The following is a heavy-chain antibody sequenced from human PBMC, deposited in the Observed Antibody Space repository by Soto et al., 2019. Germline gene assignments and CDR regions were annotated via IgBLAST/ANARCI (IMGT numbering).Heavy chain of an antibody. D-gene: IGHD1-26*01. Sequence: QVQLVQSGAEVKKPGASVKVSCKASGYTFTSYGISWVRQAPGQGLEWMGWINPYNGNTKYAQKLQGRVTMTTDTSTRTGYMELRSLRSDDTAVYYCARDAAVGLFDYWGQGTLVTVSS. CDR1: GYTFTSYG. CDR2: INPYNGNT. CDR3: ARDAAVGLFDY. J-gene: IGHJ4*02. V-gene: IGHV1-18*01.